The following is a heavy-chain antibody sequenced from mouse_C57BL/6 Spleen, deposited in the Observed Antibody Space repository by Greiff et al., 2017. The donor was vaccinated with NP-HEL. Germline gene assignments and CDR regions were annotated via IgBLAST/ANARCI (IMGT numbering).Heavy chain of an antibody. J-gene: IGHJ4*01. CDR2: IYPGDGDT. D-gene: IGHD2-1*01. Sequence: QVQLKESGPELVKPGASVKISCKASGYAFSSSWMNWVKQRPGKGLEWIGRIYPGDGDTNYNGKFKGKATLTADKSSSTAYMQLSSLTSEDSAVYFCARDGIYAMDYWGQGTSVTVSS. V-gene: IGHV1-82*01. CDR3: ARDGIYAMDY. CDR1: GYAFSSSW.